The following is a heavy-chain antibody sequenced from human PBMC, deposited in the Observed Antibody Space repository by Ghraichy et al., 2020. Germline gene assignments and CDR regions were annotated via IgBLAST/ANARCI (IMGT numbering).Heavy chain of an antibody. Sequence: SQTLSLTCTVSGGSISSYYWSWIRQPPGKGLEWIGYIYYSGSTNYNPSLKSRVTISVDTSKNQFSLKLSSVTAADTAVYYCARVRSSSDSYYFDYWGQGTLVTVSS. CDR1: GGSISSYY. D-gene: IGHD6-19*01. J-gene: IGHJ4*02. CDR3: ARVRSSSDSYYFDY. CDR2: IYYSGST. V-gene: IGHV4-59*01.